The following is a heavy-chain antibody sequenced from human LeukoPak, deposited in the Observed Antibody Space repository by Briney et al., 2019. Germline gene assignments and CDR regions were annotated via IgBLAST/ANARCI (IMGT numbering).Heavy chain of an antibody. V-gene: IGHV3-23*01. D-gene: IGHD3-10*01. CDR1: GFTFSSYA. Sequence: PGGSLRLSCAASGFTFSSYAMSWVRQAPGKGLEWVSAISGSGGSTYYADSVKGRFTISRDNSKNTLYLQMNSLRAEDTAVYYCARLSAGEWFGEIVDYYYGMDVWGKGTTVTVSS. J-gene: IGHJ6*04. CDR3: ARLSAGEWFGEIVDYYYGMDV. CDR2: ISGSGGST.